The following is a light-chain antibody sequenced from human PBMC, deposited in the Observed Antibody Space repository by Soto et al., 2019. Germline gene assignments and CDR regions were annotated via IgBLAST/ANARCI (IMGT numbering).Light chain of an antibody. Sequence: EIVLTQSPGTLSLSPGERATLSCRASQSVSSSYLAWYQQKPGQAPRLLIYGASSRATGIPDRFSGSGSGTDFTLTTSRLEPEDFAVYYCQQYGSSRPRYTFGRGPKLDVK. CDR3: QQYGSSRPRYT. V-gene: IGKV3-20*01. CDR2: GAS. J-gene: IGKJ2*01. CDR1: QSVSSSY.